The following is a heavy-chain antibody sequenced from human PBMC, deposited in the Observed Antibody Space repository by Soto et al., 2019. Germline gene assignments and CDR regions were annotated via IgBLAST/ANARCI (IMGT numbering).Heavy chain of an antibody. V-gene: IGHV3-21*01. CDR2: ISSSSSYI. J-gene: IGHJ4*02. CDR1: GFTFSSYG. Sequence: GRSLRLSCAASGFTFSSYGMNWFRQAPGKGLEWVSSISSSSSYIYYADSVKGRFTISRDNAKNSLYLQMNSLRAEDTAVYYCARPGIAAAGFDYWGQGTLVTVSS. CDR3: ARPGIAAAGFDY. D-gene: IGHD6-13*01.